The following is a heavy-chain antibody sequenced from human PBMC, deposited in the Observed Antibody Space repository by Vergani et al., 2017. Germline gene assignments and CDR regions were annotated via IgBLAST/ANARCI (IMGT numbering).Heavy chain of an antibody. CDR3: AKNPGISTTRHYSAMDV. J-gene: IGHJ6*04. V-gene: IGHV3-11*04. CDR1: GFKFSDHY. D-gene: IGHD1-1*01. CDR2: ISPGASTV. Sequence: LEESGGGSVKPGGSLRLSFAASGFKFSDHYMSWIRQAPGKGLEWVSHISPGASTVSYTDSVTRSFTVSRDNEKHSLTLDMTTLRVEDTAVYYCAKNPGISTTRHYSAMDVGGKGTSVTVSS.